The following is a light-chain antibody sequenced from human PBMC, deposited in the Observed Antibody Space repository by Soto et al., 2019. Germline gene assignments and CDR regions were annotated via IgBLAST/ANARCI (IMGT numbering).Light chain of an antibody. J-gene: IGKJ4*01. CDR3: QQYATYSPLT. CDR2: DAS. CDR1: QNIGSW. V-gene: IGKV1-5*01. Sequence: DIQMTQSPSTLSASVGDRVTITCRASQNIGSWLAWYQQKPGKAPKLLIYDASSLESGVPSRFSGSGSGTGFSLAISSLQPDDFATYYCQQYATYSPLTFGGGTKVDIK.